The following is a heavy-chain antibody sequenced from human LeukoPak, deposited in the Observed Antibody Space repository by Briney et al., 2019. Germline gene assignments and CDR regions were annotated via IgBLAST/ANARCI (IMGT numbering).Heavy chain of an antibody. CDR3: ARDRVRGDYGVDY. CDR1: GFTFRDYW. CDR2: IKRDGSAK. J-gene: IGHJ4*02. D-gene: IGHD4-17*01. V-gene: IGHV3-7*04. Sequence: GGSLRLSCAATGFTFRDYWMTWVRRPPGKGLEWVANIKRDGSAKYYVDSVKGRFTLSRDNAKDVLYLHMNSLRVEDTAVYYCARDRVRGDYGVDYWGQGTLVTVSS.